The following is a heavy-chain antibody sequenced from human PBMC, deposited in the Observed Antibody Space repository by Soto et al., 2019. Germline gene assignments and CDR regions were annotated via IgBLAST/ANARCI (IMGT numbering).Heavy chain of an antibody. Sequence: SETLSVTCTVSGGFISSYYWSWIRQPPGKGLEWIGYIYYSGSTNYNPSLRSRVTISVDTSKNQFSLKLSSVTAADTAVYYCARVWGGAFDIWGQGTMVTVSS. J-gene: IGHJ3*02. CDR2: IYYSGST. D-gene: IGHD3-10*01. V-gene: IGHV4-59*01. CDR3: ARVWGGAFDI. CDR1: GGFISSYY.